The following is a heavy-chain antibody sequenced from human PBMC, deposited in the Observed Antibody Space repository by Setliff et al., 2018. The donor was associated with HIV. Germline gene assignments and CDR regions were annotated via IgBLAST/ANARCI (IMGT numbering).Heavy chain of an antibody. V-gene: IGHV4-39*07. CDR3: ARSSGSGSYCFRYGGDV. Sequence: SETLSLTCTVSGGSISSYYWGWIRKPPGKGLEWLGSFYYSGSTYYNPSLQSRVTVSVDSSKNQFSLILRSVTSADTAMYYCARSSGSGSYCFRYGGDVWGQGTTVTVSS. CDR2: FYYSGST. D-gene: IGHD3-10*01. CDR1: GGSISSYY. J-gene: IGHJ6*02.